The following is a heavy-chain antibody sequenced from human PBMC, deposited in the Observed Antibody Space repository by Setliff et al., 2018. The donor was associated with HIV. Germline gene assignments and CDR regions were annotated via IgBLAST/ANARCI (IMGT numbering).Heavy chain of an antibody. CDR2: IWYDASKK. CDR3: VKDVLKFWSGSGALDF. CDR1: GFTFRNYK. Sequence: GGSLRLSCAASGFTFRNYKFNWVRQAPGKGLEWVALIWYDASKKEYSDSVKGRFNILRDDSKKTAYLQMNSLRDEDTAVYYCVKDVLKFWSGSGALDFWGPGTLVTVSS. J-gene: IGHJ4*02. D-gene: IGHD3-3*01. V-gene: IGHV3-33*06.